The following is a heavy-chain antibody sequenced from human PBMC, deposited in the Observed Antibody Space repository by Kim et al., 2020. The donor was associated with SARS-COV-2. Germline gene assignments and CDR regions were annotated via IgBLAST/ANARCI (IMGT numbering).Heavy chain of an antibody. CDR3: AKGDSSGSWAAFDI. Sequence: GGSLRLSCAASGFTFNNYSMHWVRQAPGKGLEWVSGISWNGGSIGYADSVKGRFTISRDNAKNSLYLQMNSLRAEDTALYYCAKGDSSGSWAAFDIWGQGTMVTVSS. CDR1: GFTFNNYS. CDR2: ISWNGGSI. D-gene: IGHD6-19*01. V-gene: IGHV3-9*01. J-gene: IGHJ3*02.